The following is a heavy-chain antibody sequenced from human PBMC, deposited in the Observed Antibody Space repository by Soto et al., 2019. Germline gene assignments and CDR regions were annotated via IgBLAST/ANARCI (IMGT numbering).Heavy chain of an antibody. V-gene: IGHV1-18*01. CDR1: GYTFTSYG. D-gene: IGHD4-17*01. CDR3: ARGGSNYGGNEYYYYYGMDV. Sequence: VQLVQSGAEVKKPGASVQVSCKASGYTFTSYGISWVRQAPGQGLEWMGWISAYNGNTNYAQKLQGRVTMTTDTSTSTGYMELRSLRSDDTAVYYCARGGSNYGGNEYYYYYGMDVWGQGTTVTVSS. CDR2: ISAYNGNT. J-gene: IGHJ6*02.